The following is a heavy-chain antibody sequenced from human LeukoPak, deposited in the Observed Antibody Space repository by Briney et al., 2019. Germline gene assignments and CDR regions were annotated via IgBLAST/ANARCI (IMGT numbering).Heavy chain of an antibody. D-gene: IGHD6-13*01. CDR1: GFSFSNYA. CDR3: ASKQQPSSPLRS. Sequence: QPGGSLRLSCAASGFSFSNYAMSWVRQAPARGPEWVSAISGSGGSTYYADSVKGRFTISRDNSKNTLYLQMNSLRAEDTAVYYCASKQQPSSPLRSWGQGTLVTVSS. V-gene: IGHV3-23*01. J-gene: IGHJ4*02. CDR2: ISGSGGST.